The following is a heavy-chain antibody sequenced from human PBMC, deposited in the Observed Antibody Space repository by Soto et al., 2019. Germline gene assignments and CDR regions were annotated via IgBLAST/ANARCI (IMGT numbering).Heavy chain of an antibody. J-gene: IGHJ5*02. CDR3: ARGATHGSSWYFWFDP. Sequence: QVQLVQSGAEVRMPGSSVKVSCKASGGTFSTYPINWVRQAPGQGLEWMGGIIPLFGTTNYAQKFKGRVTITADESTSTAYMELGSLRAEYADVYYCARGATHGSSWYFWFDPWGQGTLVTVSS. CDR2: IIPLFGTT. CDR1: GGTFSTYP. V-gene: IGHV1-69*01. D-gene: IGHD6-13*01.